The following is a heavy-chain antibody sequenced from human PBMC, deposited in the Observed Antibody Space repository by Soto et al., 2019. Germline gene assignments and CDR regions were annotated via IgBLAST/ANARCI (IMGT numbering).Heavy chain of an antibody. CDR3: AKDFITGTTRWFDP. Sequence: QVQLVESGGGVVQPGTSLRLSCAASGFSFRSYAMHWVRQAPGKGLEWVALISYDGSNKDYADSVKGRLSISRDNSKNTLYLQVNSLRTEDTAVYYCAKDFITGTTRWFDPWGQGTLVTVSS. J-gene: IGHJ5*02. V-gene: IGHV3-30*18. D-gene: IGHD1-20*01. CDR1: GFSFRSYA. CDR2: ISYDGSNK.